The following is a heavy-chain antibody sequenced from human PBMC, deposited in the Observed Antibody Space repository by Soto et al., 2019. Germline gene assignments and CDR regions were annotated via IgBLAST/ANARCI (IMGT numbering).Heavy chain of an antibody. D-gene: IGHD2-8*01. CDR3: AISIRNGNGLATYCFDS. CDR1: GFTFSDYY. J-gene: IGHJ4*02. Sequence: GGSLRLSCAASGFTFSDYYMSWIRQAPGKGLEWVSYISSSGSTIYYADSVKGRFTISRDNAKNPLYLQMNSLRAEAQAVYYCAISIRNGNGLATYCFDSWGQGTLVTVSS. V-gene: IGHV3-11*01. CDR2: ISSSGSTI.